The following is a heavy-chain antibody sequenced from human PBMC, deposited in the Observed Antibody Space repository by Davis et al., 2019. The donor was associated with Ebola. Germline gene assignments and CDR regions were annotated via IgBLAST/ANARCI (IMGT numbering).Heavy chain of an antibody. CDR2: INAGNGNT. V-gene: IGHV1-3*01. CDR3: ASSGAAMVLFYYGMDV. J-gene: IGHJ6*02. CDR1: GYTFTSYA. D-gene: IGHD5-18*01. Sequence: ASVKVSCKASGYTFTSYAMDWVRQAPGQRLEWMGWINAGNGNTKYSQKFQGRVTITRDTSASTAYMELSSLRSEDTAVYYCASSGAAMVLFYYGMDVWGQGTTVTVSS.